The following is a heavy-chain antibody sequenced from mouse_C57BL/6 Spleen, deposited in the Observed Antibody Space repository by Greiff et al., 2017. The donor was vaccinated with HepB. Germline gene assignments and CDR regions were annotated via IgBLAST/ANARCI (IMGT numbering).Heavy chain of an antibody. CDR3: ARLKAAQATNYFDY. V-gene: IGHV1-82*01. Sequence: QVQLQQSGPELVKPGASVKISCKASGYAFSSSWMNWVKQRPGKGLEWIGRIYPGDGDTNYNGKFKGKATLTAAKSSSTAYMQLSSLTSEDSAVYFCARLKAAQATNYFDYWGQGTTLTVSS. CDR2: IYPGDGDT. J-gene: IGHJ2*01. D-gene: IGHD3-2*02. CDR1: GYAFSSSW.